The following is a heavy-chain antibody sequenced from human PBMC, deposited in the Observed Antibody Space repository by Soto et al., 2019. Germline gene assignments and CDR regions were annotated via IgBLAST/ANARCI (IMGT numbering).Heavy chain of an antibody. CDR1: GFTFSSYA. CDR3: ARDLYCSGGSCYYYGMDV. Sequence: PGGSLRLSCAASGFTFSSYAMHWVRQAPGKGLEWVAVISYDGSNKYYADSVKGRFTISRDNSKNTLYLQMNSLRAEDTAVYYCARDLYCSGGSCYYYGMDVWGQGTTVTVSS. V-gene: IGHV3-30-3*01. CDR2: ISYDGSNK. J-gene: IGHJ6*02. D-gene: IGHD2-15*01.